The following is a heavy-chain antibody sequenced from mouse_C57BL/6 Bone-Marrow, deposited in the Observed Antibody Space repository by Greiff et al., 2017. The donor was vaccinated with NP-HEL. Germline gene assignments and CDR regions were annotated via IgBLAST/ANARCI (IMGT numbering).Heavy chain of an antibody. V-gene: IGHV5-15*01. Sequence: EVKLMESGGGLVQPGGSLKLSCAASGFTFSDYGMAWVRQAPRKGPEWVAFISNLAYSIYYADTVTGRFTISRENAKNTLYLEMSSLRSEDTAMYYCARRHSNYYAMDYWGQGTSVTVSS. D-gene: IGHD2-5*01. CDR3: ARRHSNYYAMDY. CDR1: GFTFSDYG. CDR2: ISNLAYSI. J-gene: IGHJ4*01.